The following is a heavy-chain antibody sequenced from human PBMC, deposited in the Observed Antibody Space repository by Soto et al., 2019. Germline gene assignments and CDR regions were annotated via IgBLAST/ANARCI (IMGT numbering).Heavy chain of an antibody. V-gene: IGHV5-10-1*01. J-gene: IGHJ6*02. CDR3: ARHFPLPTDLQFYYYYYYGVDV. Sequence: GESLKISCKASGYNFTTFWISWMRQVPGKGLEWMGRIDPSDSYSNYSPSFQGHITISADKSINTAYLHFSNLKASDTAVYYCARHFPLPTDLQFYYYYYYGVDVWGHGTAVTVSS. CDR2: IDPSDSYS. CDR1: GYNFTTFW. D-gene: IGHD3-3*02.